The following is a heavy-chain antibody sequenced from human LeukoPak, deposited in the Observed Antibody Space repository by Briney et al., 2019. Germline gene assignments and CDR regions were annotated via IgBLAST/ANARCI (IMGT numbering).Heavy chain of an antibody. J-gene: IGHJ4*02. CDR2: ISDSGGST. CDR1: GFAFRNNA. Sequence: PEGSLRLSCVASGFAFRNNAMNWVRQAPGKGLEWVSLISDSGGSTNYADSVKGRFTISRDNSKNTLYLQMNTLRAEDTAIYYCASSYGSSAYYPFDYWGQGTLVTVFS. CDR3: ASSYGSSAYYPFDY. D-gene: IGHD3-22*01. V-gene: IGHV3-23*01.